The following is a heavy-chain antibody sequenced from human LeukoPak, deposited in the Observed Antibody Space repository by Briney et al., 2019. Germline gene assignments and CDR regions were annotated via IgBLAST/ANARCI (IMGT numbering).Heavy chain of an antibody. CDR2: ISSSSSTI. D-gene: IGHD3-22*01. Sequence: GGSLRLSCAASGFIISSYSMNWVRQAPGKGLEWVSYISSSSSTIYYADSVKGRFTISRDNAKNSLYLQMNSLRAEDTAVYYCATYYYDSSGYKLLDYWGQGTLVTVSS. J-gene: IGHJ4*02. CDR3: ATYYYDSSGYKLLDY. CDR1: GFIISSYS. V-gene: IGHV3-48*04.